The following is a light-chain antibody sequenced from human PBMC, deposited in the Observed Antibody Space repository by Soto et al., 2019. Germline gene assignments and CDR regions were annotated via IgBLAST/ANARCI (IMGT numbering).Light chain of an antibody. CDR3: TSYTSNSTVI. CDR1: SRDVGGYNY. J-gene: IGLJ2*01. V-gene: IGLV2-14*01. Sequence: QSALTQPASVSGSPGQSITISCTGTSRDVGGYNYVSWYQQYPGKAPKLMIYDVSNRPSGVSNRFSGSKSGYTASLTISGLQAEDEADYYCTSYTSNSTVIVGGGTKVTVL. CDR2: DVS.